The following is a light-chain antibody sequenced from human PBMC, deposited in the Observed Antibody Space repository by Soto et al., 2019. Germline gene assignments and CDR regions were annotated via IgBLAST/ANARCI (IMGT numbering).Light chain of an antibody. CDR1: QSVSSN. Sequence: EIVMTQSPVTLSVSPGERATLSCRASQSVSSNLAWYQQKPGQAPSLLIYGAFTRATGIPARFSGSGSGTDFTLTISRLEPEDFGVYYCQPYGGSPRTFGQGTKVDIK. CDR2: GAF. J-gene: IGKJ1*01. V-gene: IGKV3-20*01. CDR3: QPYGGSPRT.